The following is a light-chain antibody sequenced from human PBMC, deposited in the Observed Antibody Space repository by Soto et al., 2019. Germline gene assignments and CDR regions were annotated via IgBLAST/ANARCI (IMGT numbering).Light chain of an antibody. Sequence: DIQMTQSPSSLSASVGDRVTITCRASQSISTYLIWYQQKPGKAPKLLIYATSSLQSGVPSRFSGSGSGTDFTLTISSLQPEHFATYYCQQSYSTPPGTFGQGTKVDIK. J-gene: IGKJ1*01. CDR3: QQSYSTPPGT. CDR2: ATS. V-gene: IGKV1-39*01. CDR1: QSISTY.